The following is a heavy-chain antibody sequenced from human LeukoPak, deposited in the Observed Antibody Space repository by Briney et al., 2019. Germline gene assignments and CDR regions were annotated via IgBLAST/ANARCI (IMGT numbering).Heavy chain of an antibody. CDR2: IYHSGST. V-gene: IGHV4-4*02. CDR1: GVSISSSEW. J-gene: IGHJ6*02. CDR3: ARDRIYYDSNSYGMDV. Sequence: SGTLSLTCAVSGVSISSSEWWIWVRQPPGKGLEWIGEIYHSGSTNYNPSLKSRVTISVDKSNNQFSLKLSSVTAADTAVYYCARDRIYYDSNSYGMDVWGQGTTVTVSS. D-gene: IGHD3-22*01.